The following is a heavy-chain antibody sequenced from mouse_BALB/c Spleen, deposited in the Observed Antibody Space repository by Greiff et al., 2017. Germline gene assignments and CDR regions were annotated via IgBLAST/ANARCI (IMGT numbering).Heavy chain of an antibody. D-gene: IGHD2-3*01. J-gene: IGHJ3*01. V-gene: IGHV5-4*02. CDR3: ARDQGHGYYGRWFAY. CDR1: GFTFSDYY. Sequence: EVKVVESGGGLVKPGGSLKLSCAASGFTFSDYYMYWVRQTPEKRLEWVATISDGGSYTYYPDSVKGRFTISRDNAKNNLYLQMSSLKSEDTAMYYCARDQGHGYYGRWFAYWGQGTLVTVSA. CDR2: ISDGGSYT.